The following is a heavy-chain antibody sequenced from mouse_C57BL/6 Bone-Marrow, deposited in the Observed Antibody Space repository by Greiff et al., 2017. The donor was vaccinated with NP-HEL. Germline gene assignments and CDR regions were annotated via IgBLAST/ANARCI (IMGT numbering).Heavy chain of an antibody. CDR3: AKTAQATGFAY. J-gene: IGHJ3*01. V-gene: IGHV1-7*01. Sequence: QVQLQQSGAELAKPGASVKLSCKASGYTFTSYWMHWVKQRPGQGLEWIGYINPSSGYTKYNQKFKDKATLTADKSSSTAYMLLSSLTYEDSAVYYCAKTAQATGFAYWGQGTLVTVSA. CDR1: GYTFTSYW. CDR2: INPSSGYT. D-gene: IGHD3-2*02.